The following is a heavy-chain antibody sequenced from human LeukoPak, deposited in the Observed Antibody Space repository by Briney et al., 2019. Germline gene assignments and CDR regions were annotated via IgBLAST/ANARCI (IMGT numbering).Heavy chain of an antibody. Sequence: GSLRLSCAASGFTFSNYAMSWVRQAPGKGLEWVSTIVGSGDTTYYADSVEGRFTISRDNSKSTLFLQMNSLRAEDTAVYYCAKRHTSGWFYFDYWGQGTLVTVSA. J-gene: IGHJ4*02. CDR3: AKRHTSGWFYFDY. D-gene: IGHD6-19*01. V-gene: IGHV3-23*01. CDR2: IVGSGDTT. CDR1: GFTFSNYA.